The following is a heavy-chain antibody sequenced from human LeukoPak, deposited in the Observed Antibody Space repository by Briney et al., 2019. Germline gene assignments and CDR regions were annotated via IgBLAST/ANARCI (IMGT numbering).Heavy chain of an antibody. Sequence: PGGSLRLSCAASGFTFSGYSMNWVRQAPGKGLEWVSAISGSGGSTYYADSVKGRFTISRDNSKNTLYLQMNSLRAEDTAVYYCAKDLDYYGSGSDPVFDYWGQGTLVTASS. J-gene: IGHJ4*02. CDR3: AKDLDYYGSGSDPVFDY. D-gene: IGHD3-10*01. CDR1: GFTFSGYS. CDR2: ISGSGGST. V-gene: IGHV3-23*01.